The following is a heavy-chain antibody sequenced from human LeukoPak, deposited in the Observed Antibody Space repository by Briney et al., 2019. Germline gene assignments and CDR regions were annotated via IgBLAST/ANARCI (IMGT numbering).Heavy chain of an antibody. CDR3: AREHGRSYASDY. V-gene: IGHV4-59*12. CDR1: GGSISSYY. CDR2: IYYSGST. Sequence: WETLSLTCTVSGGSISSYYWSWIRQPPGKGLEWIGYIYYSGSTNYNPSLKSRVTISVDTSKNQFSLKLSSVTAADTAVYYCAREHGRSYASDYWGQGTLVTVSS. D-gene: IGHD1-26*01. J-gene: IGHJ4*02.